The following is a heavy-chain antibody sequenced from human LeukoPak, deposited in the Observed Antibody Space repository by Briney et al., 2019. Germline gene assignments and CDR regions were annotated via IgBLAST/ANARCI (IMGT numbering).Heavy chain of an antibody. CDR1: GGSISSYY. CDR2: IYYSGST. J-gene: IGHJ4*02. V-gene: IGHV4-59*01. CDR3: ASFSPRLALDY. Sequence: PSETLSLTCTVSGGSISSYYWSWIRQPPGKGLEWIGYIYYSGSTNYNPSLKSRATISVDTSKNQFSLKLSSVTAADTAVYYCASFSPRLALDYWGQGTLVTVSS. D-gene: IGHD2-21*01.